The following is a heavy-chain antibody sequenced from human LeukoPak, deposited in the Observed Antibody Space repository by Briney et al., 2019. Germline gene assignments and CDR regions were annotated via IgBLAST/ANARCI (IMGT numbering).Heavy chain of an antibody. V-gene: IGHV4-59*01. CDR3: ASSKTNGDSSGWYAWFDP. J-gene: IGHJ5*02. D-gene: IGHD6-19*01. CDR2: IYYSGYT. Sequence: SETLSLTCTVSGGSINSYYWSWIRQPPGKGLEWIGYIYYSGYTNYNPSLKSRVTISVDTSKNQFSLNLSSVTAADTAVYYCASSKTNGDSSGWYAWFDPWGQGTLVTVSS. CDR1: GGSINSYY.